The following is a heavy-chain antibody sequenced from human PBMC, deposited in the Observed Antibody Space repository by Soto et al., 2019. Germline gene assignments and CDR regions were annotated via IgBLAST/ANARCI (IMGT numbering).Heavy chain of an antibody. J-gene: IGHJ5*02. CDR2: ISSSSSYI. Sequence: GGSLRLSCAASGFTFSSYSMNWVRQAPGKGLEWVSSISSSSSYIYYADSVKGRFTISRDNAKNSLYLQMNSLRAEDTAVYYCARGGSSWYWFDPWGQGTLVTVSS. CDR3: ARGGSSWYWFDP. V-gene: IGHV3-21*01. D-gene: IGHD6-13*01. CDR1: GFTFSSYS.